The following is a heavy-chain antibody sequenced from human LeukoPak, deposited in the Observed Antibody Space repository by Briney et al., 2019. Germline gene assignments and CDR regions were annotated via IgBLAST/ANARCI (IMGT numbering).Heavy chain of an antibody. D-gene: IGHD3-22*01. CDR3: AREDSSGAFDI. CDR1: GITFSNYA. CDR2: ITDSGADT. V-gene: IGHV3-23*01. Sequence: PGGSLRLSCAASGITFSNYAMSWVRQAPGKGLGWVSVITDSGADTYYADSVKGRFTISRDNSKNTLYLQMNSLRVEDTALYYCAREDSSGAFDIWGQGTMVTVSS. J-gene: IGHJ3*02.